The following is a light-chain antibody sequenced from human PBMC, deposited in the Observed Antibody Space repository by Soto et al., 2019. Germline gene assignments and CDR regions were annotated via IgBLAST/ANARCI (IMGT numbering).Light chain of an antibody. CDR3: SSYTSSATLV. Sequence: QSALTQPASVSGSPGQSITISCTGTSTDVGDSNHVSWYEQHPGKAPKLIIYDVSNRPSGVSNRFSGSKSGNTASLTISGLQAEDEADYFCSSYTSSATLVFGGGTKLTVL. J-gene: IGLJ3*02. CDR1: STDVGDSNH. CDR2: DVS. V-gene: IGLV2-14*03.